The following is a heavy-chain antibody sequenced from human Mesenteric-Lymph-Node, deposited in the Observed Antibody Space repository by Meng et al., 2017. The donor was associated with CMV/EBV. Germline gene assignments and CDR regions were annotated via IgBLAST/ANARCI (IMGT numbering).Heavy chain of an antibody. D-gene: IGHD6-19*01. Sequence: ASVNVSCKSSGYTFTDYYIHWVRQAGGQGLEWMGWINPNSCGINYAQKFQARVTITRDTSICTVYMELSSLTSDDTAVYYFARKAVPGFVWFGPWGQGTLVTVSS. CDR2: INPNSCGI. V-gene: IGHV1-2*02. CDR1: GYTFTDYY. J-gene: IGHJ5*02. CDR3: ARKAVPGFVWFGP.